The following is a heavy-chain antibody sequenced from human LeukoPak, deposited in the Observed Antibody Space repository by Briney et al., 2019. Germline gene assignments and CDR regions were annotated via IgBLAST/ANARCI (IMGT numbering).Heavy chain of an antibody. J-gene: IGHJ3*02. CDR3: ANLGGGGSSDAFDI. CDR1: GFTFSSYA. V-gene: IGHV3-66*01. CDR2: VYSGGST. D-gene: IGHD3-16*01. Sequence: GGSLRLSCAASGFTFSSYAMHWVRQAPGKGLGWVSVVYSGGSTYYADSVKGRFTISRDSPKNTLYLQMNSLRAEDTAVYYCANLGGGGSSDAFDIWGQGTMVTVSS.